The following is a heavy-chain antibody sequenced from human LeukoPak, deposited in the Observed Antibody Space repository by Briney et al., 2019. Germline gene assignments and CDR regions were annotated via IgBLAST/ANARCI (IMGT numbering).Heavy chain of an antibody. Sequence: GGSLRLSCAASGFTFSDYYMSWIRQAPGKGLEWVSYISSSGSTIYYADSVKGRFTISRDNAKNSLYLQMNSLRAEDTAVYYCARVLLWFDYYMDVWGKGTAVTVSS. CDR2: ISSSGSTI. D-gene: IGHD3-10*01. CDR1: GFTFSDYY. CDR3: ARVLLWFDYYMDV. J-gene: IGHJ6*03. V-gene: IGHV3-11*04.